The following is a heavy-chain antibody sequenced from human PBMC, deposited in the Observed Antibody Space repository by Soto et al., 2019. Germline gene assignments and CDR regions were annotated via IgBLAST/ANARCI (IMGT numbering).Heavy chain of an antibody. V-gene: IGHV1-3*01. Sequence: GASVKVSCKASGYRFTNYGMHWVRQAPGQRLEWMGWINGGNGNTKYSPKFQDRVTITRDTSASTVYMELSSLRSEDTAVYYCARGVHYDSSGYYYFYWGRGTLVTVSS. CDR1: GYRFTNYG. CDR3: ARGVHYDSSGYYYFY. J-gene: IGHJ4*02. D-gene: IGHD3-22*01. CDR2: INGGNGNT.